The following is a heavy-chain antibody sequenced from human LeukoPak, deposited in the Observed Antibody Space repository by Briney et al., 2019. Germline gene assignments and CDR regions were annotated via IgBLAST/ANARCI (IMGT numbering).Heavy chain of an antibody. CDR2: ISLSGHT. CDR3: SRENGAFSAFGY. V-gene: IGHV4-4*02. J-gene: IGHJ4*02. D-gene: IGHD2-8*01. CDR1: GGSISNTNW. Sequence: SETLSLTCGVSGGSISNTNWWSWVRPPPGQGLEWIGEISLSGHTNYIPSLKSRVTVSLDESKNQLSLDLTSVTAADTAVYYCSRENGAFSAFGYWGQGTLVTVPS.